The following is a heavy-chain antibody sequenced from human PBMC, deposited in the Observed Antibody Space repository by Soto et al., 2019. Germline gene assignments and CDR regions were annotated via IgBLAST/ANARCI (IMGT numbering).Heavy chain of an antibody. CDR2: ISTSASHI. CDR3: ATLLVPTTVLSPWFDP. J-gene: IGHJ5*02. V-gene: IGHV3-21*06. CDR1: GISFGSYT. D-gene: IGHD1-7*01. Sequence: GGSLRLSCTTSGISFGSYTMNWVRQAPGKGLEWVSSISTSASHIYYADSVKGRFTVSRDDGKNTLYLQMNNLRAEDTAVYFCATLLVPTTVLSPWFDPWGQGTLVTVS.